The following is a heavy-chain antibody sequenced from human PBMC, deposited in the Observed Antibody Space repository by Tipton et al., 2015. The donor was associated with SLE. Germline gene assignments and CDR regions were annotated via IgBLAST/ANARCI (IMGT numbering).Heavy chain of an antibody. J-gene: IGHJ3*02. D-gene: IGHD3-22*01. V-gene: IGHV3-21*01. CDR3: AREMYYYDSSGSDAFDI. CDR1: GFTFSSYA. Sequence: SLRLSCAASGFTFSSYAMSWVRQAPGKGLEWVSSISSSSSYIYYADSVKGRFTISRDNAKNSLYLQMNSLRAEDTAVYYCAREMYYYDSSGSDAFDIWGQGTMVTVSS. CDR2: ISSSSSYI.